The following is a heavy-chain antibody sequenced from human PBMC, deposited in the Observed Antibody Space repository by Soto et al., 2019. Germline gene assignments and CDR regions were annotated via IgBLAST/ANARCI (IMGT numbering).Heavy chain of an antibody. J-gene: IGHJ6*02. D-gene: IGHD5-12*01. CDR3: ASHLEPIVATTSYYYGMDV. Sequence: QVQLVQSGAEVKKPGASVKVSCKASGYTFTSYYMHWVRQAPGQGPEWLGIINPTDGRTTYAEKFQGNVTMTRETSTNTVYMELSSLRSEDTDMYYCASHLEPIVATTSYYYGMDVWGQGTTVTVPS. V-gene: IGHV1-46*01. CDR2: INPTDGRT. CDR1: GYTFTSYY.